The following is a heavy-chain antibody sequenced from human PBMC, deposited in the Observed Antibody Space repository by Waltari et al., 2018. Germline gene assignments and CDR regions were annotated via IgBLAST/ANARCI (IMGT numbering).Heavy chain of an antibody. V-gene: IGHV4-39*01. D-gene: IGHD2-21*02. Sequence: QLRLQESGPGLVKPSDTLSLTCTVSGGSISSTNYYWGWIRQPPGKGLEWIGSIYYSGNTYYNPSLKSRSTMSADTAKNQFSVKLSSVTAADTAVYYCARHQDWVVVSATWFDPLGPGNPGHRLL. CDR2: IYYSGNT. CDR3: ARHQDWVVVSATWFDP. CDR1: GGSISSTNYY. J-gene: IGHJ5*02.